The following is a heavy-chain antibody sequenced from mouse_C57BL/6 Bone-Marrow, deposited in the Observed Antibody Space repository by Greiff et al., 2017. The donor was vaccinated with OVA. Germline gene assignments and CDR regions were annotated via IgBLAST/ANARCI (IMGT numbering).Heavy chain of an antibody. D-gene: IGHD2-3*01. CDR3: TTPDGYYYFDY. J-gene: IGHJ2*01. Sequence: EVKLQESGAELVRPGASVKLSCTASGFNIKDDYMHWVKQRPEQGLEWIGWIDPENGDTEYASKFQGKATITADTSSNTAYLQLSSLTSEDTAVYYCTTPDGYYYFDYWGQGTTLTVSS. V-gene: IGHV14-4*01. CDR1: GFNIKDDY. CDR2: IDPENGDT.